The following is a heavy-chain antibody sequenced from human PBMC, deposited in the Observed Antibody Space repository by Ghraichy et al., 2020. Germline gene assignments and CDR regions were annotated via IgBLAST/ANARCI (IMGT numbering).Heavy chain of an antibody. Sequence: GGSLRLSCVASGFTFRGYGMHWVRQAPGKGLEWVANIWYDGSKDSYADSVKGRFTVSRDNSMETLYLEMNSLRAEDTAVYYCAKGSQKLTRSGRLDVWGQGTTVTVS. J-gene: IGHJ6*02. CDR3: AKGSQKLTRSGRLDV. CDR1: GFTFRGYG. CDR2: IWYDGSKD. D-gene: IGHD6-13*01. V-gene: IGHV3-33*06.